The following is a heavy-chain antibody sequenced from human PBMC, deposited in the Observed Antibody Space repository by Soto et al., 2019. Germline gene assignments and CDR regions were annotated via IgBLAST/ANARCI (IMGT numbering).Heavy chain of an antibody. Sequence: GGSLRLSCAASGFTFSSYGMHWVRQAPGKGLEWVAVIWYDGSNKYYADSVKGRFTISRDNSKNTLYLQMNSLRAEDTAVYYCARDLGIVELRYIWDYWGQGTLVTVSS. CDR2: IWYDGSNK. J-gene: IGHJ4*02. V-gene: IGHV3-33*01. D-gene: IGHD1-26*01. CDR1: GFTFSSYG. CDR3: ARDLGIVELRYIWDY.